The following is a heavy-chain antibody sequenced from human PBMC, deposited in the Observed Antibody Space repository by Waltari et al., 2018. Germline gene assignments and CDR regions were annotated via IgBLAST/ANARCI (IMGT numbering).Heavy chain of an antibody. CDR2: ISFDGNNI. CDR3: ARDGHSYFYGSWSDY. D-gene: IGHD3-10*01. J-gene: IGHJ4*02. Sequence: QVQLVESGGGVVQPGKSQTLSCEVSGISVSSYAMHWVRQAPGKGLEWVAVISFDGNNIYFADSVKGRFTINRDNSKNTLSLQMNSLTPEDTAIYYCARDGHSYFYGSWSDYWGQGTLVTVSS. V-gene: IGHV3-30*01. CDR1: GISVSSYA.